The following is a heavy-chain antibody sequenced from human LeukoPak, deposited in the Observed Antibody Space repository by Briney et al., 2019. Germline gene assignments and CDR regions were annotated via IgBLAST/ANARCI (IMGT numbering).Heavy chain of an antibody. CDR1: GYTFTSYG. CDR3: ARERGGSKLSGLYGRDYYYMDV. D-gene: IGHD3-16*01. J-gene: IGHJ6*03. V-gene: IGHV1-2*02. CDR2: INPNSGGT. Sequence: PEASVKVSCKASGYTFTSYGISWVRQAPGQGLEWMGWINPNSGGTNYAQKFQGRVTMTRDTSISTAYMELSRLRSDDTAVYFCARERGGSKLSGLYGRDYYYMDVWGKGTTVTVSS.